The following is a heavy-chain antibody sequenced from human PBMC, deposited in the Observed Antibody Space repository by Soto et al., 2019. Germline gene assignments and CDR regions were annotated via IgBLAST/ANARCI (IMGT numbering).Heavy chain of an antibody. CDR3: AREGGRRGMDV. CDR2: ISAYNGNT. V-gene: IGHV1-18*01. D-gene: IGHD3-16*01. CDR1: GYTFTSYG. J-gene: IGHJ6*02. Sequence: QVQLVQSGAEVKKPGASVKVSCKASGYTFTSYGISWVRQAPGQGLEWMGWISAYNGNTNYAQKLQGRVTMTTDTSTRTAYVELRRLRSDDTAVYSGAREGGRRGMDVWGQGTTVTVSS.